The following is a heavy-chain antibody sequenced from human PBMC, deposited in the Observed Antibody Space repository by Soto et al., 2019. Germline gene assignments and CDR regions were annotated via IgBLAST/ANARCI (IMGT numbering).Heavy chain of an antibody. CDR2: INSDGSST. V-gene: IGHV3-74*03. D-gene: IGHD1-26*01. CDR1: GFTFSTYW. J-gene: IGHJ4*02. CDR3: ARDRFSGSLSYLDY. Sequence: EVRLVESGGGLVQPGGSLRVSCAASGFTFSTYWMHWVRQAPGKGLVWVSRINSDGSSTMYADSVKGRFTLSRDNAKNTLYLQMNSLRAEDTAVYYCARDRFSGSLSYLDYWGQGNLVTVSS.